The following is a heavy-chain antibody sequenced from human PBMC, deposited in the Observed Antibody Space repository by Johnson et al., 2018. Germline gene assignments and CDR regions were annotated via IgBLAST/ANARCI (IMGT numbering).Heavy chain of an antibody. V-gene: IGHV3-30*03. D-gene: IGHD2-15*01. J-gene: IGHJ6*03. CDR2: ISYDGSHK. CDR3: ARGGDYHYYYYMDV. CDR1: GFTFSSYA. Sequence: QVQLVESGGGVVQXGRSLRLXCAASGFTFSSYAMHWVRQAPGNGLEWVALISYDGSHKYYADSVKGRFIISRDNSKNTLYLQMNSLRPDDTAVYYCARGGDYHYYYYMDVWGKGTTVTVSS.